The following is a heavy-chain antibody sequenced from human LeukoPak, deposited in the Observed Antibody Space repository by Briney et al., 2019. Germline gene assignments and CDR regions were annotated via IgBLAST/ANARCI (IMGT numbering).Heavy chain of an antibody. V-gene: IGHV3-30*04. J-gene: IGHJ4*02. CDR2: ISYDGSNK. CDR3: ARGDHGDYVFRF. D-gene: IGHD4-17*01. CDR1: GFTFSSYA. Sequence: GGSLRLSCAASGFTFSSYAMHWVRQAPGKGLEWVAVISYDGSNKYYADSVKGRFTISRDNSKNTLYLQMNSLRAEDTAVYYCARGDHGDYVFRFWGQGTLVTVPS.